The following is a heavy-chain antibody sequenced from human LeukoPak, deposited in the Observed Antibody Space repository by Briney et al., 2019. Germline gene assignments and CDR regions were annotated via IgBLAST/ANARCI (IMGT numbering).Heavy chain of an antibody. Sequence: GGSLRLSCAASGFTFSSYEMNWVRQAPGKGLEWVSYISSSGSTIYYADSVKGRFTISRDNAKNSLYLQMNSLRVEDTAVYYCAKNWEPLLHDYWGRGTLVTVSS. CDR3: AKNWEPLLHDY. V-gene: IGHV3-48*03. CDR1: GFTFSSYE. D-gene: IGHD1-26*01. J-gene: IGHJ4*02. CDR2: ISSSGSTI.